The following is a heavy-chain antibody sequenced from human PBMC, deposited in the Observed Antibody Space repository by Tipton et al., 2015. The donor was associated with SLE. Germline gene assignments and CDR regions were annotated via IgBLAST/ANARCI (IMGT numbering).Heavy chain of an antibody. Sequence: TLSLTCTVSGGSISSSSYYWGWIRQPPGKGLEWIGSIYYSGSTYYNPSLKSRVTISVDTSKNQFSLKLSSVTAADTAVYYCARGWRSSGWAPHIWGQGTMVTASS. CDR3: ARGWRSSGWAPHI. V-gene: IGHV4-39*07. CDR2: IYYSGST. D-gene: IGHD6-19*01. J-gene: IGHJ3*02. CDR1: GGSISSSSYY.